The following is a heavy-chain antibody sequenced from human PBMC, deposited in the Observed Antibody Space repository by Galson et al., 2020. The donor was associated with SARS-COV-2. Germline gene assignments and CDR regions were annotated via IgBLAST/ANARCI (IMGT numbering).Heavy chain of an antibody. D-gene: IGHD1-26*01. CDR2: ISSDGSNS. V-gene: IGHV3-30*04. CDR3: ARGGEWELPYYVDY. Sequence: GGSLRLSCAASGFNFSNYVMHWVRQAPGKGPEWVAVISSDGSNSFYADSLKGRFTISRDNSKSTLYLQMNSLRAEDTAVYYCARGGEWELPYYVDYWGQGTLVTVSS. J-gene: IGHJ4*02. CDR1: GFNFSNYV.